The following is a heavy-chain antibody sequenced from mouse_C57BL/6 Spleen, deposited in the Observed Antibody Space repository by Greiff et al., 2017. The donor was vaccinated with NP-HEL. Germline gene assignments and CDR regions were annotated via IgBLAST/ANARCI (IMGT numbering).Heavy chain of an antibody. J-gene: IGHJ2*01. CDR1: GYTFTDYY. CDR3: APYGNYGDYYFDY. CDR2: INPNNGGT. D-gene: IGHD2-1*01. Sequence: EVQLQQSGPELVKPGASVKISCKASGYTFTDYYMNWVKQSHGKSLEWIGDINPNNGGTSYNQKFKGKATLTVDKSSSTAYMELRSLTSEDSAVYYCAPYGNYGDYYFDYWGQGTTLTVSS. V-gene: IGHV1-26*01.